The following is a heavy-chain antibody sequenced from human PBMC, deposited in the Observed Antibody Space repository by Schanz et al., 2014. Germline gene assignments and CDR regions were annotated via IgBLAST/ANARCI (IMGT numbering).Heavy chain of an antibody. J-gene: IGHJ4*02. CDR1: GYTLTHYA. D-gene: IGHD7-27*01. CDR3: ARGEANWGQY. V-gene: IGHV7-4-1*02. Sequence: QVQLVQSGSELKKPGASVTVSCKASGYTLTHYAMNWVRQAPGQGLEWMGWINTNTGNPTYAQGFTGRFVFSLDTSVSTAYLQISFLKADDTAVFFCARGEANWGQYWGQGTLVTVSS. CDR2: INTNTGNP.